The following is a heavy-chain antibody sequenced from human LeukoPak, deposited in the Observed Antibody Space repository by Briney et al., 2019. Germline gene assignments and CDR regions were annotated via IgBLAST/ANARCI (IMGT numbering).Heavy chain of an antibody. CDR2: INPNSGGT. CDR1: GYTFTGYY. V-gene: IGHV1-2*06. D-gene: IGHD4-17*01. Sequence: GASVKVSCKASGYTFTGYYMHWVRQAPGQGLEWMGRINPNSGGTNYAQKFQGRVTMTRDTSISTAYMELSRLRSDDTAVYYCARDPFPTVTVYYYYYMDVRGKGTTVTVSS. J-gene: IGHJ6*03. CDR3: ARDPFPTVTVYYYYYMDV.